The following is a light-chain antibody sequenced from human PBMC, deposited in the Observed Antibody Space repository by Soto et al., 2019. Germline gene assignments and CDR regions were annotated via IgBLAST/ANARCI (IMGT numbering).Light chain of an antibody. V-gene: IGKV2-28*01. Sequence: DIVMTQSPLSLPVTPGEPASISCRSSQSLLHSSGNNYLDWYVQKPGQSPQLLIYWGSNRASGVPDRFSGSGSGTEFTLKINRVEAEDFGVYYCMQGKQTPVTFGQGTRLEIK. J-gene: IGKJ5*01. CDR2: WGS. CDR3: MQGKQTPVT. CDR1: QSLLHSSGNNY.